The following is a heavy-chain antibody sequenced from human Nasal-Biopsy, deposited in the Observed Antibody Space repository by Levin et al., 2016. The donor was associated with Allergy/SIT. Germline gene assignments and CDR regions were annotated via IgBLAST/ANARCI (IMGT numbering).Heavy chain of an antibody. CDR3: AKEYYPYVDSVRPEY. Sequence: GESLKISCAASGFAFNSYGMHWVRQAPGKGLEWVAVISSDGSQKNYGESVRGRFTISRDNSENTLYLQMKRLRTEDAAVYYCAKEYYPYVDSVRPEYWGQGTLVTVSS. CDR2: ISSDGSQK. D-gene: IGHD3-10*01. J-gene: IGHJ4*02. CDR1: GFAFNSYG. V-gene: IGHV3-30*18.